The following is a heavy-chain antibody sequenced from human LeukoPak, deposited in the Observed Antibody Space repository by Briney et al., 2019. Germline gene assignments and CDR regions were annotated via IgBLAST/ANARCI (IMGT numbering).Heavy chain of an antibody. Sequence: SQTLSLTCTVSGDSISSGGYYWTWIRQHPGKGLGWIGYIYYSGSTSYNPSLKSRLTISVDTSKNQFSLKLNSVTAADTAVYYCARGGGCSGGTCYFNWFDPWGQGTLVTVSS. V-gene: IGHV4-31*03. J-gene: IGHJ5*02. CDR3: ARGGGCSGGTCYFNWFDP. D-gene: IGHD2-15*01. CDR2: IYYSGST. CDR1: GDSISSGGYY.